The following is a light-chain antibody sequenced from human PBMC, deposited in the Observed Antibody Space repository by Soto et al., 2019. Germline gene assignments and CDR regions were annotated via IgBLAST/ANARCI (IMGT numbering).Light chain of an antibody. J-gene: IGKJ5*01. CDR2: DAS. CDR3: QQYNNWPIT. V-gene: IGKV3-11*01. Sequence: EIVLTQSPATLSLSPGERATLFCRASQSVSSYLAWYQQKPGQAPRLLISDASKRATGIPARFSGIGSGTDFTLTINSLHPEDFEVYYCQQYNNWPITFGQGTRLEI. CDR1: QSVSSY.